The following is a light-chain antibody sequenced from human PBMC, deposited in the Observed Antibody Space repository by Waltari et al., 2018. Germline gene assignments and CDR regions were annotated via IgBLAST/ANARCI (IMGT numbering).Light chain of an antibody. Sequence: QSALTQPASVSGSPGQSITISCTGTSRDVGFYNPVSGYQQHPDKAPKLLVYGVIERPSGFSNRFSGSKSGNTASLAISGLQAEDEADYYCCSYVGRNIWVFGGGTKVTVL. V-gene: IGLV2-23*02. J-gene: IGLJ3*02. CDR3: CSYVGRNIWV. CDR1: SRDVGFYNP. CDR2: GVI.